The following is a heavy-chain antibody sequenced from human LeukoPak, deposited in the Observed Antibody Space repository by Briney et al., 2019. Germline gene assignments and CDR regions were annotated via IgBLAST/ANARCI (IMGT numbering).Heavy chain of an antibody. J-gene: IGHJ6*03. CDR2: IYHSGST. D-gene: IGHD2-2*01. CDR1: GGSISSGGYY. Sequence: SETLSLTCTVSGGSISSGGYYWSWIRQPPGKGLEWIGYIYHSGSTYYNPSLKSRVTISVDRSKNQFSLKLSSVTAADTAVYYCARGSPYCSSTSCYYYYYYYMDVWGKGTTVTVSS. CDR3: ARGSPYCSSTSCYYYYYYYMDV. V-gene: IGHV4-30-2*01.